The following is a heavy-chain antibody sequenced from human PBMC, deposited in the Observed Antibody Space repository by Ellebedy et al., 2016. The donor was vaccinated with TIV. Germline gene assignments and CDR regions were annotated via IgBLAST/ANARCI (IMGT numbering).Heavy chain of an antibody. D-gene: IGHD4-17*01. CDR3: ARATATPILDY. J-gene: IGHJ4*02. V-gene: IGHV3-53*04. CDR1: RFTVSSNF. CDR2: IYGGGTT. Sequence: PGGSLRLSCAASRFTVSSNFMTWVRQPPGKGLEWVSVIYGGGTTYYANSVKGRFTISRQKSKNSLDLQMNNLRVEDTAVYYCARATATPILDYWGQGTLVTVSS.